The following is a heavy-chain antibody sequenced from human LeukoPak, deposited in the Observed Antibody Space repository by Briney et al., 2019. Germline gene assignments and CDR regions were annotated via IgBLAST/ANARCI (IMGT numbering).Heavy chain of an antibody. Sequence: GGSLRLSCAASGFAFSSYSLNWVRQVPGKGLEWVSCIASNSEYKYYADSVKGRFTISRDSAKNSVYLQMSSLRTDDTAVYYCAREPEPRGLNWFDPWGQGTLVTVSS. CDR2: IASNSEYK. V-gene: IGHV3-21*06. J-gene: IGHJ5*02. D-gene: IGHD5-12*01. CDR1: GFAFSSYS. CDR3: AREPEPRGLNWFDP.